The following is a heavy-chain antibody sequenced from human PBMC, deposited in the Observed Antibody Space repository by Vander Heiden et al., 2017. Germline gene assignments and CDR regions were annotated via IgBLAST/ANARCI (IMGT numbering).Heavy chain of an antibody. Sequence: QLQLLESGPGLVKPSETLSLTCTVSGDSMRRSDYYWAWLRQSPGKGMEWIARNNYSVNTFYNPSLKNRATISADTSKNKFSLRLKSVTAADTAVYYCASQRYDAEIFYLMYFDYWGQGSLVSVSS. V-gene: IGHV4-39*01. CDR2: NNYSVNT. CDR3: ASQRYDAEIFYLMYFDY. J-gene: IGHJ4*02. D-gene: IGHD3-16*01. CDR1: GDSMRRSDYY.